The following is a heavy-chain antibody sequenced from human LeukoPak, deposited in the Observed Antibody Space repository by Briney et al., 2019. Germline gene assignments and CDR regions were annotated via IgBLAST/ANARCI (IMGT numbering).Heavy chain of an antibody. V-gene: IGHV3-23*01. CDR3: ANGGTYGTGGGMDV. CDR1: RFAFSSYA. CDR2: ISGSGGST. D-gene: IGHD3-16*01. J-gene: IGHJ6*02. Sequence: GGSLRLSCAASRFAFSSYAMSWVRQAPGKGLEWVSAISGSGGSTYYADSVKGRFTISRDNSKNTLYLQMNSLRAEDTAVYYWANGGTYGTGGGMDVWGQGTTVTVSS.